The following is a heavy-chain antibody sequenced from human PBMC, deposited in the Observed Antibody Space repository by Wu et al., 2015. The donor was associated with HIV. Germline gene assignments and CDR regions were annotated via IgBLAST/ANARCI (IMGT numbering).Heavy chain of an antibody. J-gene: IGHJ5*02. CDR3: ARDRCRWELLDGCWFDP. CDR1: GYTFTSYG. Sequence: QVQLVQSGAEVKKPGASVKVSCKASGYTFTSYGISWVRQAPGQGLEWMGWISAYNGNTNYAQKLQGRVTMTTDTSTSTAYMELRSLRSDDTAVYYCARDRCRWELLDGCWFDPVGPGNPGPPSPQ. D-gene: IGHD1-26*01. CDR2: ISAYNGNT. V-gene: IGHV1-18*01.